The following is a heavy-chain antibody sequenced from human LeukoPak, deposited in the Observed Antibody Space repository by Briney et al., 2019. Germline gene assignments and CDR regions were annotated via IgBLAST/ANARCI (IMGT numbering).Heavy chain of an antibody. Sequence: GGSLRLSCAASGFTFDDYGMSWVRQVPGRGLEWICGINWNSGVTGYADSVKGRFTISRDNSKNTLYLQMNSLRAEDTAVYYCAGSYYVPYYFDYWGQGTLVTVSS. D-gene: IGHD1-26*01. V-gene: IGHV3-20*04. J-gene: IGHJ4*02. CDR1: GFTFDDYG. CDR2: INWNSGVT. CDR3: AGSYYVPYYFDY.